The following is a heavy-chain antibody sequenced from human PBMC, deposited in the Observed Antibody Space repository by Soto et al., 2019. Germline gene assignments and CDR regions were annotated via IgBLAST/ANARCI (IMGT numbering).Heavy chain of an antibody. CDR2: IYYSGST. D-gene: IGHD5-18*01. CDR1: GGSISSSSYY. V-gene: IGHV4-39*01. Sequence: NPSETLSLTCTVSGGSISSSSYYWGWIRQPPGKGLEWIGSIYYSGSTYYNPSLKSRVTISVDTSKNQFSLKLSSVTAADTAVYYCASQDSRGYSYGMDVWGQGTTVTVSS. J-gene: IGHJ6*02. CDR3: ASQDSRGYSYGMDV.